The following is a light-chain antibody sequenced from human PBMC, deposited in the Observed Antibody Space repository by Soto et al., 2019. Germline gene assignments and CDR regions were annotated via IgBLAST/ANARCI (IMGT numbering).Light chain of an antibody. CDR1: ESISGY. V-gene: IGKV1-39*01. CDR2: AAS. CDR3: HQSYISPPA. Sequence: DFQLTQSPSSLSASVGDRVTITCRTSESISGYLSWYQQKAGQPPKLPIFAASSLQNGVPSRFSGRGSGTEYTLTISSLQADDFATYYCHQSYISPPAFGQGTKVDIK. J-gene: IGKJ1*01.